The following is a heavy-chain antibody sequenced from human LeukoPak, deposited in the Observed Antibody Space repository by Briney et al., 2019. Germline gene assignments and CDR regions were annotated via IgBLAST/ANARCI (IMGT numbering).Heavy chain of an antibody. CDR2: IRSKAYGGTT. CDR3: TRLWLTFGPMDV. V-gene: IGHV3-49*04. D-gene: IGHD3-10*01. Sequence: QPGRSLRLSCTASGFTFGDYAMSWVRQAPGKGLEWVGFIRSKAYGGTTEYAASVEGRFTISRDDSKSIAYLQMNSLKTEDTAVYYCTRLWLTFGPMDVWGKGTTVTVSS. J-gene: IGHJ6*03. CDR1: GFTFGDYA.